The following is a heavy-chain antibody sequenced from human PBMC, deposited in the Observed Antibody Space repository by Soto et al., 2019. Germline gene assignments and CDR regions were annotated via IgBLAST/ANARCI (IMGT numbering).Heavy chain of an antibody. D-gene: IGHD4-17*01. J-gene: IGHJ6*03. CDR2: IYHSGST. CDR1: SGSISSSNW. Sequence: SETLSLTCAVSSGSISSSNWWSWVRQPPGKGLEWIGEIYHSGSTNYNPSLKSRVTISVDKSKNQFSLKLSSVTAADTAVYYCASLTTVTTLRYMDVWGKGTTVTVSS. V-gene: IGHV4-4*02. CDR3: ASLTTVTTLRYMDV.